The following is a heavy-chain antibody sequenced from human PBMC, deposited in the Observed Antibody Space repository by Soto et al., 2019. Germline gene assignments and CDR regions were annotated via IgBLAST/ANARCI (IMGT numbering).Heavy chain of an antibody. Sequence: QVQLVQSGAEVKKPGSSVKVSCKASGGTFSSYAISWVRQAPGQGLEWMGGIIPIFGTANYAQKFQGRVTITADDSTSTAYMELSSLRSEDTAVYYCARQLAYCGGDCYWSFDYWGQGTLVTVSS. CDR2: IIPIFGTA. J-gene: IGHJ4*02. V-gene: IGHV1-69*12. CDR1: GGTFSSYA. D-gene: IGHD2-21*02. CDR3: ARQLAYCGGDCYWSFDY.